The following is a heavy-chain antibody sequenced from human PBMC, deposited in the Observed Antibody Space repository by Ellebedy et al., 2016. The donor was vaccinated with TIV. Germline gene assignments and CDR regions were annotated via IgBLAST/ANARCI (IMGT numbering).Heavy chain of an antibody. V-gene: IGHV4-34*01. CDR3: ARGSQFGELYPPWFDY. CDR1: GGSFSGYY. D-gene: IGHD3-10*01. Sequence: MPSETLSLTCAVYGGSFSGYYWNWIRLPPGKGLEWIGEINPSGSTNFNPSLKSRVTISVDTSKKQISLKLSSVTAADTAVYFCARGSQFGELYPPWFDYWGQGTLVTVSS. CDR2: INPSGST. J-gene: IGHJ4*02.